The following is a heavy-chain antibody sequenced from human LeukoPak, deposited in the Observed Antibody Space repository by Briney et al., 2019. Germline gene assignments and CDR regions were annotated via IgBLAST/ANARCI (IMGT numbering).Heavy chain of an antibody. D-gene: IGHD6-19*01. CDR1: GFTFSSYW. CDR2: IKQDGSEK. V-gene: IGHV3-7*01. CDR3: ARDLSSGWYDYFDY. Sequence: GGSLRLSCAASGFTFSSYWMSWVRQAPGKGLEWVANIKQDGSEKYHVDSVKGRFTISRDNSKNTLYLQMNSLRAEDTAVYYCARDLSSGWYDYFDYWGQGTLVTVSS. J-gene: IGHJ4*02.